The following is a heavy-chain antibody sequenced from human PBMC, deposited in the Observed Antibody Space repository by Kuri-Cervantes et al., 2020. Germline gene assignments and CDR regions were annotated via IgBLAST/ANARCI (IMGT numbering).Heavy chain of an antibody. D-gene: IGHD5-24*01. Sequence: SETLSLTCTVSGGSISSSSYYWGWIRQRPGKGLEWIGSIYDSGSTYYNPSLKSRVTISVDTYKNQFSLKPSSVTAADTGVYYCAGIWTDGYNLCVDYWGQGTLVTVSS. V-gene: IGHV4-39*07. CDR1: GGSISSSSYY. J-gene: IGHJ4*02. CDR3: AGIWTDGYNLCVDY. CDR2: IYDSGST.